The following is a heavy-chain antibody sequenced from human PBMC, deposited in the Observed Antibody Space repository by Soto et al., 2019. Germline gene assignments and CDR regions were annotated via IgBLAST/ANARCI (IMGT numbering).Heavy chain of an antibody. CDR3: AKLQYDFWSGYWSGYGMDV. CDR1: GFTFSSYG. V-gene: IGHV3-30*18. J-gene: IGHJ6*02. CDR2: ISYDGSNK. Sequence: PGGSLRLSCAASGFTFSSYGMHWVRQAPGKGLEWVAVISYDGSNKYYADSVKGRFTISRDNSKNTLYLQMKSLRAEDTAVYYCAKLQYDFWSGYWSGYGMDVWGQGTTVTVSS. D-gene: IGHD3-3*01.